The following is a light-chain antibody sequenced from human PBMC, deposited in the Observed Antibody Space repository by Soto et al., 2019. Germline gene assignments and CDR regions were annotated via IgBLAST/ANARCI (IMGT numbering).Light chain of an antibody. CDR1: SSNIGRNS. J-gene: IGLJ1*01. CDR3: AGWDDSLNGYV. V-gene: IGLV1-44*01. CDR2: SNT. Sequence: QSVLTQPPSTSGTPGQRVTISCSGSSSNIGRNSVNWYQQFPGTAPKLLIYSNTQRPSGVPDRFSGSKSGTSASLAISGLQSEDEADYYCAGWDDSLNGYVFGTGPKLTVL.